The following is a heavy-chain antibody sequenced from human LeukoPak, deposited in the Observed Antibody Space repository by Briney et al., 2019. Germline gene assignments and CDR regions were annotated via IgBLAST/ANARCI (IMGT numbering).Heavy chain of an antibody. D-gene: IGHD3-3*01. CDR2: IYYSGST. CDR3: ARGRYDFWSGYYTFDY. J-gene: IGHJ4*02. Sequence: SETLSLTCTVSGGSISSYYWSWIRQPPGKGLKWIGYIYYSGSTSYSPSLRSRVTISVDTSKNQFSLKLSSVTAADTAVYYCARGRYDFWSGYYTFDYWGQGTLVTVSS. CDR1: GGSISSYY. V-gene: IGHV4-59*01.